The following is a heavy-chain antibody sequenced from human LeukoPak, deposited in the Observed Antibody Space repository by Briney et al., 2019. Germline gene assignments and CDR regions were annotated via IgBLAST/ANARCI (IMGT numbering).Heavy chain of an antibody. CDR3: ARSAVAGIGWFDP. J-gene: IGHJ5*02. Sequence: GASVKVSCKASGGTFSSYASSWVRQAPGQGLEWMGRIIPILGIANYAQKFQGRVTITADKSTSTAYMELSSLRSEDTAVYYCARSAVAGIGWFDPWGQGTLVTVSS. CDR1: GGTFSSYA. CDR2: IIPILGIA. D-gene: IGHD6-19*01. V-gene: IGHV1-69*04.